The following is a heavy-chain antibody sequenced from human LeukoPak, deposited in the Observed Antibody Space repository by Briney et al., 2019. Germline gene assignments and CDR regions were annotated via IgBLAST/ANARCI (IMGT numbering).Heavy chain of an antibody. CDR1: GFTFSSYS. D-gene: IGHD3-22*01. J-gene: IGHJ4*02. CDR3: ARVPYYYDSSGYLFDY. CDR2: ISSSSSYI. V-gene: IGHV3-21*01. Sequence: PGGSLRLSCAASGFTFSSYSMNWVRQAPGKGLEWVSSISSSSSYIYYADSVKGRFTTSRDNAKNSLYLQMNSLRAEDTAVYYCARVPYYYDSSGYLFDYWGQGTLVTVSS.